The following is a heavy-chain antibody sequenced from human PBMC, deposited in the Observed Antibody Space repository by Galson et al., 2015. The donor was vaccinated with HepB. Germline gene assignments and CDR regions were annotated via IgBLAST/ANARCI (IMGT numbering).Heavy chain of an antibody. Sequence: SLRLSCAASGFTFSSYGMHWVRQAPGKGLEWVAVISYDGSNKYYGDSVKGRFTISRDNSKNTLYLQMNSLRAEDTAVYYCANGDRVFSVTTYHDAFDIWGQGTMVTVSS. D-gene: IGHD4-11*01. V-gene: IGHV3-30*18. CDR3: ANGDRVFSVTTYHDAFDI. CDR1: GFTFSSYG. CDR2: ISYDGSNK. J-gene: IGHJ3*02.